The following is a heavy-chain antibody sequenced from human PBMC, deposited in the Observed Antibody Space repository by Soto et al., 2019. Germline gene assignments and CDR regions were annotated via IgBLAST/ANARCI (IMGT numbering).Heavy chain of an antibody. V-gene: IGHV4-34*01. CDR1: GGFVSSGSYY. CDR2: MSHSGGT. D-gene: IGHD1-1*01. CDR3: AREERGTATTVVDAFDI. Sequence: QVQLQQWGAGLLKPSETLSLTCAVYGGFVSSGSYYWSWIRQPPGKGLEWIGEMSHSGGTHFNPSLNSRVTISVDTSKNQFSLKMSSVTAADTALYYCAREERGTATTVVDAFDIWGPGTMVTVSS. J-gene: IGHJ3*02.